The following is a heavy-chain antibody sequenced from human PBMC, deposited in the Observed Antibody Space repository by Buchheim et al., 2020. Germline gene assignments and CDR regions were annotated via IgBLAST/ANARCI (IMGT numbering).Heavy chain of an antibody. CDR3: VRAISTAGAY. V-gene: IGHV3-7*04. Sequence: EVQLLESGGGLVQPGGSLRLSCEASGFTFKNSWMNWVRQAPGKGLGWVANVYEDGGGKYYVDSVKGRFPISRDNVKNSLSLQMDSLRAEDTAMYYCVRAISTAGAYWGQGT. CDR2: VYEDGGGK. J-gene: IGHJ4*02. D-gene: IGHD3-10*01. CDR1: GFTFKNSW.